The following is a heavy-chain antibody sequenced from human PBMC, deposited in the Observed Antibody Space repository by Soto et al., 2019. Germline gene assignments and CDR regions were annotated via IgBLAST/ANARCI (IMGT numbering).Heavy chain of an antibody. Sequence: GGSLRLSCAASGFTFSTFAMAWVRQAPGKGLEWVSTISGSGGSTDYADSVRGRLTISRDNSKNTLFLQMSSLRAEDTAVYYCARRALQTDTEIFDPWGQGTLVTVSP. CDR3: ARRALQTDTEIFDP. J-gene: IGHJ5*02. CDR1: GFTFSTFA. V-gene: IGHV3-23*01. D-gene: IGHD1-1*01. CDR2: ISGSGGST.